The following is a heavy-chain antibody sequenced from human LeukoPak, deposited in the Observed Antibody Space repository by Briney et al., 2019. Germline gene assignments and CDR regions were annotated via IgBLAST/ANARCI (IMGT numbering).Heavy chain of an antibody. CDR2: IIPIFGTA. CDR1: GGTFSSYA. Sequence: SVKVSCKASGGTFSSYAISWVRQAPGQGLEWMGGIIPIFGTANYAQKFQGRVTITADKSTSTAYMELSSLRSEDTAVYYCARTDGEWELLLEFWGQGTLVTVSS. CDR3: ARTDGEWELLLEF. V-gene: IGHV1-69*06. D-gene: IGHD1-26*01. J-gene: IGHJ4*02.